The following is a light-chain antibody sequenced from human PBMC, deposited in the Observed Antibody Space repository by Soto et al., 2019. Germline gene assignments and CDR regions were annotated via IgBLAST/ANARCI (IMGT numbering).Light chain of an antibody. CDR3: QQYNYWPPKIT. CDR1: QGVSSSY. CDR2: GAS. J-gene: IGKJ5*01. Sequence: EIVLAQSPGTLSLSSGERATLSCSASQGVSSSYLAWYQQKPGQAPRLLIYGASSRATGIPDRFSGSGSGTEFTLTISSLQSEEFAGYYCQQYNYWPPKITCGQGTRLEIK. V-gene: IGKV3-20*01.